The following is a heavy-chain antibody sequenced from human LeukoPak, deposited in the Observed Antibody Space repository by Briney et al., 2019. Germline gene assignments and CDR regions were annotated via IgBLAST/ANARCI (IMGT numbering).Heavy chain of an antibody. CDR3: ARVVRGSNYFDY. CDR1: GYTFTGYY. Sequence: ASVKVSCKASGYTFTGYYVHWVRQAPGQGLEWMGWINPNSGGTNYAQKFQGRVTMTRDTSISTAYMELSRLRSDDTAVYYCARVVRGSNYFDYWGQGTLVTISS. CDR2: INPNSGGT. J-gene: IGHJ4*02. D-gene: IGHD1-26*01. V-gene: IGHV1-2*02.